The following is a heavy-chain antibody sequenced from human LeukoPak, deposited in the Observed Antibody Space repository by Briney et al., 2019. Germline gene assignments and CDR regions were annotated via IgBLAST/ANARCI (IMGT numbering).Heavy chain of an antibody. CDR3: ARQVDTTMALPDY. CDR2: ISTYNDNT. D-gene: IGHD5-18*01. V-gene: IGHV1-18*01. J-gene: IGHJ4*02. CDR1: VYTFTTYG. Sequence: ASVKVSCKASVYTFTTYGVTWVRQAPGQRLEWMGWISTYNDNTNYAQKFQGRVTMTTDTSTSTVYMELRSLTSDDTAIYYCARQVDTTMALPDYWGQGTLVTVSS.